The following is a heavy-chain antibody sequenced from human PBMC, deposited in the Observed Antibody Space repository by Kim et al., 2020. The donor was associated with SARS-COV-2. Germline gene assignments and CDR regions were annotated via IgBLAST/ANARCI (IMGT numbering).Heavy chain of an antibody. V-gene: IGHV3-23*01. Sequence: GGSLRLSCAASGFTLINYAMSWVRQAPGKGPEWVSSVSGDGFTTFYADSVRGRFTISRDNSKGTLFLQMSNLRADDTAMYYCAKYHLSGSYYDFDFWGPGTLVTVSS. CDR2: VSGDGFTT. CDR1: GFTLINYA. CDR3: AKYHLSGSYYDFDF. D-gene: IGHD3-10*01. J-gene: IGHJ4*02.